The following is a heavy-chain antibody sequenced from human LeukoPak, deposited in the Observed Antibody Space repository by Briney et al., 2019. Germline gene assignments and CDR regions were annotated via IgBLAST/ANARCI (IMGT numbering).Heavy chain of an antibody. Sequence: ASVKVSCKASGYTFTSYYMHWVRQAPGQGLEWMGIINPSGGSTNYAQKLQGRVTMTTDTSTSTAYMELRSLRSDDTAVYYCARGSSGSDYWGQGTLVTVSS. CDR2: INPSGGST. CDR3: ARGSSGSDY. V-gene: IGHV1-46*01. J-gene: IGHJ4*02. D-gene: IGHD3-22*01. CDR1: GYTFTSYY.